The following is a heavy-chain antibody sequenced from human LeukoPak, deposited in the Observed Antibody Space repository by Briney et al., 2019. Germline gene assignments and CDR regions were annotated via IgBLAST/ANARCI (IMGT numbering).Heavy chain of an antibody. CDR3: ARVGGGAYDFWSGYEYFDY. Sequence: SETLSLTCTVSGGSMINNYWSWIRQPPGKGLEWIGYIYQTGDSNHNPSLKSRVTISMDTSKNQLSLNLKSVTAADTAVYYCARVGGGAYDFWSGYEYFDYWGQGTLVTVSS. CDR1: GGSMINNY. CDR2: IYQTGDS. D-gene: IGHD3-3*01. J-gene: IGHJ4*02. V-gene: IGHV4-59*08.